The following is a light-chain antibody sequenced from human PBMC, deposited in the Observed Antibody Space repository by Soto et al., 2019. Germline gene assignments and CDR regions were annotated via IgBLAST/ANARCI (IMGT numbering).Light chain of an antibody. V-gene: IGKV1-5*03. Sequence: DIQMAQSPSTLSASVGDRVTITCRASQSISSWLAWYQQKPGKAPKLLISKASTLQDGVPERFRGSASGTEVTPTNSSLQPDYFAAYYCQRYSNYPRTFVPGTQVELK. CDR2: KAS. J-gene: IGKJ1*01. CDR1: QSISSW. CDR3: QRYSNYPRT.